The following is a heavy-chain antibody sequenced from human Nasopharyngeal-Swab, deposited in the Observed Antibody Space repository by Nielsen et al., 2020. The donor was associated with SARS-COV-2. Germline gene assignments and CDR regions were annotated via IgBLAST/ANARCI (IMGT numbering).Heavy chain of an antibody. V-gene: IGHV3-7*03. D-gene: IGHD5-24*01. CDR1: GFPFDRYW. CDR3: AKDLNPRDY. Sequence: GESLKISCAASGFPFDRYWMSWVRQAPGKGLEWVANIKQDGSEKYYVDSVRGRFTISRDNAQNSVSLQMNSLRAEDTAVYYCAKDLNPRDYWGQGTLVTVSS. J-gene: IGHJ4*02. CDR2: IKQDGSEK.